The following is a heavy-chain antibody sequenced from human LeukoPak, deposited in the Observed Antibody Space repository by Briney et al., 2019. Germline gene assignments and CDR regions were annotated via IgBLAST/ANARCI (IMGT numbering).Heavy chain of an antibody. Sequence: SETLSLTCTVSGGSISSSSYYWGWSRQPPGKGLERIGSIYYSGSTYYNPSLKSRVTISVDTSKNQFSLKLSSVTAADTAVYYCARLRTMDDYGDYGKYYFDYWGQGTLVTVSS. D-gene: IGHD4-17*01. CDR1: GGSISSSSYY. CDR3: ARLRTMDDYGDYGKYYFDY. CDR2: IYYSGST. V-gene: IGHV4-39*01. J-gene: IGHJ4*02.